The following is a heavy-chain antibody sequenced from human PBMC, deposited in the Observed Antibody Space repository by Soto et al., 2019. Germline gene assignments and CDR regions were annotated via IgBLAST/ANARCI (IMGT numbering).Heavy chain of an antibody. CDR3: ARVALSGTGWYKHFDY. CDR1: GYTFTSYY. CDR2: INPSGGSA. D-gene: IGHD6-19*01. J-gene: IGHJ4*02. V-gene: IGHV1-46*01. Sequence: ASVKVSCKASGYTFTSYYMHWVRQAPGQGLEWMGIINPSGGSATYAQKFQGRLTMTRDTSTSTVYMELSSLRSEDTAVYYCARVALSGTGWYKHFDYWGQGTLVTVS.